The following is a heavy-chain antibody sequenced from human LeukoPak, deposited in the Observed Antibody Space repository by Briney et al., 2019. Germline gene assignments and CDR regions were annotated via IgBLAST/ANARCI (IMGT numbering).Heavy chain of an antibody. D-gene: IGHD3-10*01. CDR3: ARDYGSGSYWVDFDY. J-gene: IGHJ4*02. CDR2: INPNSGGT. V-gene: IGHV1-2*02. CDR1: GYTFTGYY. Sequence: ASVKVSCKASGYTFTGYYMHWVRQAPGQGLEWMGWINPNSGGTNYAQKFQGRVTMTRDTSISTAYMELSRLRSDDTAVYYCARDYGSGSYWVDFDYWGQGTLVTVSS.